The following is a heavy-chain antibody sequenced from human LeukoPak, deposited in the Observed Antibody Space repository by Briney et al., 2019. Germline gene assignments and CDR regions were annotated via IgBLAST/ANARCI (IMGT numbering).Heavy chain of an antibody. J-gene: IGHJ4*02. CDR2: IWYDGSNK. V-gene: IGHV3-30*02. Sequence: GGSLRLSCAAPGIPFSSFGMHWLRQAPGKGLEWVAFIWYDGSNKYYADSVKGRFTISRDNSKNTLDLQMSSLRAEDTAVYYCVKGPTGVFWGQGTLVTVSS. CDR3: VKGPTGVF. CDR1: GIPFSSFG. D-gene: IGHD4-23*01.